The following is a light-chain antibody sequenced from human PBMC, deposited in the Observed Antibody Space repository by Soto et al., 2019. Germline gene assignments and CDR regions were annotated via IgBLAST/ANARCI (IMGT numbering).Light chain of an antibody. V-gene: IGKV1-5*03. CDR1: XXIXSW. CDR2: KTS. Sequence: DIQMTQSPSTLSASVGDRVTITCRAXXXIXSWLAWYQQKPGKAPKLLIYKTSTLQSGVPSRFSGSGSGTEFTLTVSSLQPDDFATYYCQQYTSSPWTFGQGTRVDIK. CDR3: QQYTSSPWT. J-gene: IGKJ1*01.